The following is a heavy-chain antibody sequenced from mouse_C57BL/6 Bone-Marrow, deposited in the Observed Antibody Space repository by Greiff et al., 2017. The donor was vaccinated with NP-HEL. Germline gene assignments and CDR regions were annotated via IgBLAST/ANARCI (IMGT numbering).Heavy chain of an antibody. CDR2: ISYSGST. J-gene: IGHJ1*03. CDR3: ARSPYDQYWYFDV. D-gene: IGHD2-3*01. Sequence: EVKLEESGPGLAKPSQTLSLTCSVTGYSITSDYWNWIRKFPGNKLEYMGYISYSGSTYYNPSLKSRISITRDTSKNQYYLQLNSVTTEDTATYYCARSPYDQYWYFDVWGTGTTVTVSS. CDR1: GYSITSDY. V-gene: IGHV3-8*01.